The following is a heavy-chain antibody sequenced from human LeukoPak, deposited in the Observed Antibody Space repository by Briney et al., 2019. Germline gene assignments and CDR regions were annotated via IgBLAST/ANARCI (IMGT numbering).Heavy chain of an antibody. V-gene: IGHV4-59*01. J-gene: IGHJ4*02. D-gene: IGHD4-17*01. Sequence: SETLSLTCTVSGGSISSYYWSWIRQPPGKGLEWIGYIYYSGSTNHNPSLKSRVTISVDTSKNQFSLKLSSVTAADTAVYYCATSRKDYGDYVRGYYFDYWGQGTLVTVSS. CDR2: IYYSGST. CDR3: ATSRKDYGDYVRGYYFDY. CDR1: GGSISSYY.